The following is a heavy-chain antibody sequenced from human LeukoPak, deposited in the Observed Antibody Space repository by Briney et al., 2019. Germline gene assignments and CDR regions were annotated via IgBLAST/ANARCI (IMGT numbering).Heavy chain of an antibody. V-gene: IGHV1-69*05. D-gene: IGHD2-8*02. CDR1: GGTFISYA. Sequence: GASVKVSCKASGGTFISYAISWVRQAPGQGLEWMGGIIPIFGTANYAQKFQGRVTITTDESTSTAYMELSSLRSEDTAVYYCARTVLVDLRSYYYLDVWGKGTTVTVSS. CDR2: IIPIFGTA. J-gene: IGHJ6*03. CDR3: ARTVLVDLRSYYYLDV.